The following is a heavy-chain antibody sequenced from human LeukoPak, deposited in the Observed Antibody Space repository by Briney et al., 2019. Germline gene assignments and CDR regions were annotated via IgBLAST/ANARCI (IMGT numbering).Heavy chain of an antibody. D-gene: IGHD1-26*01. V-gene: IGHV3-33*08. Sequence: GGSLRLSCAASGFTFSSYGMPWVRQAPGKGLEWVAVIWYDGSNKYYAGSVKGRFTISRDNSKNTLYLQMNSLRAEDTAVYYCARDSRSWDVYYYGMDVWGQGTTVTVSS. J-gene: IGHJ6*02. CDR2: IWYDGSNK. CDR1: GFTFSSYG. CDR3: ARDSRSWDVYYYGMDV.